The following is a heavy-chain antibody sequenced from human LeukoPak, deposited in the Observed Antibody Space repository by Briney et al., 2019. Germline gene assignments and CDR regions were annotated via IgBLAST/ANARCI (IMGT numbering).Heavy chain of an antibody. Sequence: SETLSLTCAVSGDSISSNYYWGWIRQPPGKGLEWIGSIYHSGSTYYNPSLKSRVTLSVDTSKNQFSLMLSSVTAADTAVYYCARKFNTVGLFDYWGQGSLVTVSS. V-gene: IGHV4-38-2*01. J-gene: IGHJ4*02. CDR1: GDSISSNYY. CDR2: IYHSGST. CDR3: ARKFNTVGLFDY. D-gene: IGHD5-12*01.